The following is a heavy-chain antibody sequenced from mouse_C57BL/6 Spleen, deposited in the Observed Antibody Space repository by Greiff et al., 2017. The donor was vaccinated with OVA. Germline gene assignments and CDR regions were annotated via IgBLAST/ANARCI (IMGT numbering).Heavy chain of an antibody. CDR1: GYTFTEYT. D-gene: IGHD1-1*01. V-gene: IGHV1-62-2*01. CDR2: FYPGSGSI. CDR3: ARHEEATVVATRGYAMDY. J-gene: IGHJ4*01. Sequence: QVQLKQSGAELVKPGASVKLSCKASGYTFTEYTIHWVKQRSGQGLEWIGWFYPGSGSIKYTEKFKDKATLTADKSSSTVYMELSRLTSEDSAVYFCARHEEATVVATRGYAMDYWGQGTSVTVSS.